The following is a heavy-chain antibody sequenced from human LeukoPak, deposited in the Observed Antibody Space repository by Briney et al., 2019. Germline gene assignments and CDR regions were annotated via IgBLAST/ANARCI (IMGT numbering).Heavy chain of an antibody. D-gene: IGHD3-3*01. V-gene: IGHV3-30-3*01. Sequence: GGSLRLSCAASGFTFSSYAMHWVRQAPGKGLEWVAVISYDGSNKYYADSVKGRFTISRDNSKNTLYLQMNSLRAEDTAVYYCARDGGVVILEDYYYGMDVWGQGTTVTVSS. J-gene: IGHJ6*02. CDR3: ARDGGVVILEDYYYGMDV. CDR2: ISYDGSNK. CDR1: GFTFSSYA.